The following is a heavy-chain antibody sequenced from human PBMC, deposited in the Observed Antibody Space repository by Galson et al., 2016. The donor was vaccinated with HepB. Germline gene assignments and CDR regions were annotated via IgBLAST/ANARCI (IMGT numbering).Heavy chain of an antibody. D-gene: IGHD6-19*01. J-gene: IGHJ4*02. CDR1: GGSFSGYY. CDR2: ISRSGGT. V-gene: IGHV4-34*01. CDR3: ARASYSSGWYSYFDF. Sequence: SETLSLTCAVSGGSFSGYYWSWIRQSPGKGLEWLGEISRSGGTHYNPSLKNRVTMSVDTSRNQFSLNLTSVTASDTSIYFCARASYSSGWYSYFDFWGQGTLVTVSS.